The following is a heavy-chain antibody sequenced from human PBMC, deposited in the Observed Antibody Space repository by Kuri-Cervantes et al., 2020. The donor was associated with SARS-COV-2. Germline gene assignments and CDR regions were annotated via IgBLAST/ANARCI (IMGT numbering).Heavy chain of an antibody. D-gene: IGHD3-10*01. J-gene: IGHJ4*02. CDR1: GYTFTGYY. V-gene: IGHV1-2*04. Sequence: ASVKVSCKASGYTFTGYYIHWVRQAPGQGLEWMGWINPNSGGTNYAQKFQGWVTMTRDTSINTAYMELNSLRAEDTAVYYCARGFALIEAGSDSFDYWGQGTQVTVAS. CDR2: INPNSGGT. CDR3: ARGFALIEAGSDSFDY.